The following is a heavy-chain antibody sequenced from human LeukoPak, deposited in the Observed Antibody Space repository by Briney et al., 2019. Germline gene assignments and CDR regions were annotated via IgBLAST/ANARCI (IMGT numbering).Heavy chain of an antibody. CDR3: AKIRLWGGYYFDY. D-gene: IGHD5-12*01. V-gene: IGHV3-23*01. J-gene: IGHJ4*02. Sequence: PGGSLRLSCAASGFTFSSYAMSWVRQAPGKGLEWVSAISGSGGSTYYADSVKGRFTISRDNSKNTLYLQMNSLRAEDTAVYHCAKIRLWGGYYFDYWGQGTLVTVSS. CDR2: ISGSGGST. CDR1: GFTFSSYA.